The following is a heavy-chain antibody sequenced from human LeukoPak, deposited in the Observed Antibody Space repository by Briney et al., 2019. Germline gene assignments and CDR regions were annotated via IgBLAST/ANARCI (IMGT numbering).Heavy chain of an antibody. CDR2: INPNSGGT. CDR1: GYTFTGYY. J-gene: IGHJ6*03. CDR3: ARDPTSGSYGYYYMDV. Sequence: ASVKVSCKASGYTFTGYYMHWVRQAPGQGLEWMGWINPNSGGTNYAQKFQGRVTMTRDTSISTAYMELSRLRSDDTAVYYCARDPTSGSYGYYYMDVWGKGTTVTVSS. D-gene: IGHD1-26*01. V-gene: IGHV1-2*02.